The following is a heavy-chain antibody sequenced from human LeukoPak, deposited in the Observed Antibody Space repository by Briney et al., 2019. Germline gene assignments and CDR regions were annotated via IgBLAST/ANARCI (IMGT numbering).Heavy chain of an antibody. Sequence: SETLSLTCTVSGGSISSGSYYWSWIRQPAGKGLEWIGRIYTSGSTNYNPSLKSRVTISVDTSKNQFSLKLSSVTAADTAVYYCARALYYDFWSGHGVHAFDIWGQGTMVTVSS. CDR1: GGSISSGSYY. CDR3: ARALYYDFWSGHGVHAFDI. J-gene: IGHJ3*02. V-gene: IGHV4-61*02. D-gene: IGHD3-3*01. CDR2: IYTSGST.